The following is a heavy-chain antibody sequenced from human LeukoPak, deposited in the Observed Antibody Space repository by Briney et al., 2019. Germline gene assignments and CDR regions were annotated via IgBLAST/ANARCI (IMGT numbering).Heavy chain of an antibody. CDR1: GGTFISYA. J-gene: IGHJ4*02. D-gene: IGHD2-2*01. CDR2: IIPIFGTA. Sequence: SVKVSCKASGGTFISYAISWVRQAPGQGHEWMGGIIPIFGTANYAQKFQGRVTITADESTSRAYMELSSLRSEDTAVYYCARAFRYHLSYFDYWGQGTLLTVSS. CDR3: ARAFRYHLSYFDY. V-gene: IGHV1-69*01.